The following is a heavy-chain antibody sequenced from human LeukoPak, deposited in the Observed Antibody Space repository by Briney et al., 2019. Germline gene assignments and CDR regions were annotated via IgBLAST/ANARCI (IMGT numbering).Heavy chain of an antibody. D-gene: IGHD3-10*01. V-gene: IGHV3-11*01. CDR2: ITFSGATI. Sequence: GGSLRLSCAASGFTFSDYYMNWIRQAPGKGLELVARITFSGATINYADSVKGRFTISRDDAKNSLYLQMNSLRVEDTAVYYCAREFYYRLDYWGQGTLVTVSS. J-gene: IGHJ4*02. CDR3: AREFYYRLDY. CDR1: GFTFSDYY.